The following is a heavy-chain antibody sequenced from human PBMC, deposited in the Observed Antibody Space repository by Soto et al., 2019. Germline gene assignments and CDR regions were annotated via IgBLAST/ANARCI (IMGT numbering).Heavy chain of an antibody. CDR1: GFTFSRYA. D-gene: IGHD5-12*01. V-gene: IGHV3-30-3*01. CDR3: SRKVVTWLQLGY. CDR2: ISYDGNND. Sequence: QVQLVESGGGVVQPGRSLRLSCVASGFTFSRYAMHWVRQAPGKGLEWVAVISYDGNNDSYADSVRGRFTISRDNSKNTVYLQRTSLKPEDTAVYYCSRKVVTWLQLGYWRQGTLVTVSS. J-gene: IGHJ4*02.